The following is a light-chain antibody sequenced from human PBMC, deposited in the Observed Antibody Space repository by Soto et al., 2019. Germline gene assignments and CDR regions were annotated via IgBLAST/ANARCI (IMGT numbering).Light chain of an antibody. J-gene: IGLJ1*01. CDR3: SSYTSISSLGI. V-gene: IGLV2-14*01. Sequence: QSALTQPASVSGSLGQSITISCTGTGSDVGSYKYVSWYQQHPGKAPKLIIFEVSNRPSGVSDRFSGSKSGNTASLTISGLQAEDEADYFSSSYTSISSLGIFGTGTKVTVL. CDR2: EVS. CDR1: GSDVGSYKY.